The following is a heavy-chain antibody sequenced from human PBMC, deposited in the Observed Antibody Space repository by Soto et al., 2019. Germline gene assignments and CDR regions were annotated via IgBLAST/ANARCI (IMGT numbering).Heavy chain of an antibody. J-gene: IGHJ4*02. CDR3: ARDGGGGKREWLPPYY. V-gene: IGHV4-59*01. CDR1: GGSISSYY. Sequence: PSETLSLTCTVSGGSISSYYWSWIRQPPGKGLEWIGYIYYSGPTNYNPSLKSRVTISVDSSRNQLSLKLSPVPAAATDVYYWARDGGGGKREWLPPYYWGQGALVTVSS. D-gene: IGHD3-16*01. CDR2: IYYSGPT.